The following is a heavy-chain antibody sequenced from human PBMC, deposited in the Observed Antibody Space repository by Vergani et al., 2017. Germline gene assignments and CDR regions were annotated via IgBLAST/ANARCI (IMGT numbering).Heavy chain of an antibody. J-gene: IGHJ6*02. CDR3: ARDLSSQVGATDYYYGRDV. CDR1: GGTFSSYA. D-gene: IGHD1-26*01. CDR2: IIPIFGTA. V-gene: IGHV1-69*12. Sequence: QVQLVQSGAEVKKPGSSVKVSCKASGGTFSSYAIRWVRQAPGQGLEWMGGIIPIFGTANYAQKFQGRVTITADESTSTAYMELSSLRSEDTAVYYCARDLSSQVGATDYYYGRDVWGQGTTVTVSS.